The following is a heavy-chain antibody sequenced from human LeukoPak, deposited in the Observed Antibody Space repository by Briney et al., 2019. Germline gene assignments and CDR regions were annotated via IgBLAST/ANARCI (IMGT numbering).Heavy chain of an antibody. CDR3: ARVNYYDNSGRGAFDI. J-gene: IGHJ3*02. CDR2: ISAYNGNT. CDR1: GYTFTSYG. D-gene: IGHD3-22*01. V-gene: IGHV1-18*01. Sequence: ASVKVSCKASGYTFTSYGISWVRQAPGQGLEWMGWISAYNGNTNYAQKLQGRVTMTTDTSTRTVYMELRSLRSDDTAVYYCARVNYYDNSGRGAFDIWGQATMVTVSS.